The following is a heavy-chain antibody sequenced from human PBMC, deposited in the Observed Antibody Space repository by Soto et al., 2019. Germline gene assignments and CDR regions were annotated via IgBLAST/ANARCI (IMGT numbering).Heavy chain of an antibody. Sequence: QVQLVESGGGLVKPGGSLRLSCAASGFTFSDYYMSWIRQAPGKGLEWVSYISSSSSYKNYADSVKGRFTISRDNAKNSLYLQMNSLRAEDTAVYYCARAVYSSSWPYFDLWGRGTLVTVSS. J-gene: IGHJ2*01. CDR2: ISSSSSYK. CDR3: ARAVYSSSWPYFDL. V-gene: IGHV3-11*05. CDR1: GFTFSDYY. D-gene: IGHD6-13*01.